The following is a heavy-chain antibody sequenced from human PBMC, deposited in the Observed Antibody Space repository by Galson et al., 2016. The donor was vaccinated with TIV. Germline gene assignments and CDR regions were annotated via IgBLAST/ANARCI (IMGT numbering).Heavy chain of an antibody. V-gene: IGHV6-1*01. CDR2: TYCRSRCYY. J-gene: IGHJ3*01. Sequence: CAISGDSVSSHSAAWNWIRQSPSRGLEWLGRTYCRSRCYYDYAVSVKSRITIESDTSKNQFSLQLNSVTSEDTAVYYCARAAGRKGATCHATCESFDFWGQGTKVTVSS. D-gene: IGHD3-10*01. CDR1: GDSVSSHSAA. CDR3: ARAAGRKGATCHATCESFDF.